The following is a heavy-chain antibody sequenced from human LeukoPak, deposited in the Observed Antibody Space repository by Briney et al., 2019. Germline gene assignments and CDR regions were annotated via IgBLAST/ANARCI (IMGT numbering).Heavy chain of an antibody. J-gene: IGHJ5*02. D-gene: IGHD2-2*02. Sequence: PSETLSLTCTVSGGSICSGSYYWSWIRQPAGKGLEWIGRIYTSGSTNYNPSLKSRVTISVDTSKNQFSLKLSSVTAADTAVYYCARHELDVVPAAIHPIDDNWFDPWGQGTLVTVSS. CDR2: IYTSGST. CDR3: ARHELDVVPAAIHPIDDNWFDP. V-gene: IGHV4-61*02. CDR1: GGSICSGSYY.